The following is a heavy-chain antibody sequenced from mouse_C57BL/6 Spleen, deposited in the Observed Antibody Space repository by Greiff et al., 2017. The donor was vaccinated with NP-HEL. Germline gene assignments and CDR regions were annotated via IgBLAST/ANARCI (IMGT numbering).Heavy chain of an antibody. J-gene: IGHJ4*01. CDR3: TRALTFYAMYY. Sequence: EVKLVESGEGLVKPGGSLKLSCAASGFTFSSYAMSWVRQTPEKRLEWVAYISSGGDYIYYADTVKGRFTISRDNARNTLYLQMSSLKSEDTAMCSSTRALTFYAMYYWGQGTSVTVSS. D-gene: IGHD1-3*01. V-gene: IGHV5-9-1*02. CDR1: GFTFSSYA. CDR2: ISSGGDYI.